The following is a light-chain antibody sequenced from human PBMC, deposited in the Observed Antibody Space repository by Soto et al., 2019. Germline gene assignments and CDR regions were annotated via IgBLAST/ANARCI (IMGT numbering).Light chain of an antibody. J-gene: IGKJ1*01. CDR3: QQRSSPT. Sequence: EIVLTQSPATLSLSPWERATLSCRASQSVSSYLAWYQQKPGQAPRLLIYDASNRATGIPARFSGSGSGTDFTLTISSLEPEDFAVYYCQQRSSPTFGQGTKVDIK. CDR2: DAS. CDR1: QSVSSY. V-gene: IGKV3-11*01.